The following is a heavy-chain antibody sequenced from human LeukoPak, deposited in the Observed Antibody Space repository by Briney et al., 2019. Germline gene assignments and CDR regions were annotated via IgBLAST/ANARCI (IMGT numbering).Heavy chain of an antibody. D-gene: IGHD1-26*01. CDR3: ARAGGSDSGSYYYFDY. CDR1: GYTFTSNY. Sequence: GASVKVSCKASGYTFTSNYIHWVRQAPGQGLEWMGMIYPRDGSTSYAQKFQGRVTMTRDTSTSTVYMELSSLRSEDTAVYYCARAGGSDSGSYYYFDYWGQGTLVTVSS. J-gene: IGHJ4*02. CDR2: IYPRDGST. V-gene: IGHV1-46*01.